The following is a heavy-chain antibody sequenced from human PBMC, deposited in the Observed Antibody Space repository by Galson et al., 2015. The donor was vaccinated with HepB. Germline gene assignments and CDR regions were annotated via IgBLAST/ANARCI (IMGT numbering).Heavy chain of an antibody. CDR3: VKDLGGGIIPGMATVFEGSGPDY. CDR2: MSPDGSES. Sequence: SLRLSCAASGFTLRSYGMHWVRQAPGKGLEWVGVMSPDGSESYYADSVRGRLIISRDEFRNTMYLQMSGLRPEDTAVYYCVKDLGGGIIPGMATVFEGSGPDYWGQGSLVAVSS. D-gene: IGHD3-10*01. V-gene: IGHV3-30*18. J-gene: IGHJ4*02. CDR1: GFTLRSYG.